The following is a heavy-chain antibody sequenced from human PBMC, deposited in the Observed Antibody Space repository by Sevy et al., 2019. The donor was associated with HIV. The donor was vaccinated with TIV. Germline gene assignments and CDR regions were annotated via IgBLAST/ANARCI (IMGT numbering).Heavy chain of an antibody. CDR3: AGGRGSGYSYGRYYYYYGMDV. D-gene: IGHD5-18*01. CDR1: GFTFSSYS. Sequence: GGSLRLSCAASGFTFSSYSMNWVRQAPGKGLEWVSSISSSSSYIYYADSMKGRFTISRDNAKNSLYLQMNSLRAEDTAVYYCAGGRGSGYSYGRYYYYYGMDVWGQGTTVTVSS. CDR2: ISSSSSYI. J-gene: IGHJ6*02. V-gene: IGHV3-21*01.